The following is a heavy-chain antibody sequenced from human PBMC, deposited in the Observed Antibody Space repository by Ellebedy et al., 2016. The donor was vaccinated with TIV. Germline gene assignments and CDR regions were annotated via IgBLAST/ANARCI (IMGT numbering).Heavy chain of an antibody. V-gene: IGHV1-2*02. CDR2: INPNTGAT. CDR1: GYTFAGSY. Sequence: AASVKVSCKTSGYTFAGSYIHWVRQAPGQGLEWMGWINPNTGATKYAQKFQGRVTMTRATSISTTYTELSSLRSDDAAVYYCAKALSAYDYYVLDFWGQGTLLTVSS. J-gene: IGHJ4*02. D-gene: IGHD3-10*02. CDR3: AKALSAYDYYVLDF.